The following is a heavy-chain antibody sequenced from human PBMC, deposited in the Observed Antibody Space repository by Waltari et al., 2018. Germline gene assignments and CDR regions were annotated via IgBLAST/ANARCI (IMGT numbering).Heavy chain of an antibody. CDR1: GFTFSSYA. CDR2: ISGSGGST. CDR3: ATYLSSALLWAGR. Sequence: EVQLLESGGGLVQPGGSLRLSCAASGFTFSSYAMSWVRQAPGKGLEWVSAISGSGGSTYYADSVKGRFTISRDNSKNTLSLQMNNLRLEDTATYYCATYLSSALLWAGRWGQGTLVIVSS. J-gene: IGHJ4*02. D-gene: IGHD2-21*01. V-gene: IGHV3-23*01.